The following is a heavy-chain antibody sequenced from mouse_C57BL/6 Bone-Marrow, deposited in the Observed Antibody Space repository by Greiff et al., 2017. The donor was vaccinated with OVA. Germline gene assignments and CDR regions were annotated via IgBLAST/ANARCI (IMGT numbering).Heavy chain of an antibody. CDR3: ARRWSYSTRGYYAMDY. V-gene: IGHV8-12*01. J-gene: IGHJ4*01. Sequence: QVTLKESGPGILQSSQTLSLTCSFSGFSLNTSNMGVSWIRQPSGKGLEWLAHIYWDDDKRYNPSLKSRLTISKHTSRNQVFLKITSVDTADTATYYCARRWSYSTRGYYAMDYWGQGTSVTVSS. D-gene: IGHD2-12*01. CDR2: IYWDDDK. CDR1: GFSLNTSNMG.